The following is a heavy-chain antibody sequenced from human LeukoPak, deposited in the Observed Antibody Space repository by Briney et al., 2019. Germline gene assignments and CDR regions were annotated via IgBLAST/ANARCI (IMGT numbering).Heavy chain of an antibody. Sequence: GGSLILSFPVSGFPFISFWMSWVRPAPGKGLEWVAAIKEDGSEKNYVDSVKGRFTISRDNAKNSLFLQMNSLRPEDTAVYYCVRDRSRLIYWGQGTQVTVSS. CDR3: VRDRSRLIY. CDR2: IKEDGSEK. CDR1: GFPFISFW. V-gene: IGHV3-7*01. J-gene: IGHJ4*02. D-gene: IGHD2-21*01.